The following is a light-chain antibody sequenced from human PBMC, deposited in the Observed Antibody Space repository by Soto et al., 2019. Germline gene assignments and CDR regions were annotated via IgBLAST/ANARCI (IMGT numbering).Light chain of an antibody. CDR3: MQALQTSYT. Sequence: DIVMTQSPLSLPVTPGEPASISCSSSQSLLHFNGYNYLDWYLQRPGQSPQLLIYLGSNRASGVPDRFSGSGSGTDFTLKISRVEAEDVGVYYCMQALQTSYTFGQGTRLEIK. J-gene: IGKJ5*01. CDR2: LGS. V-gene: IGKV2-28*01. CDR1: QSLLHFNGYNY.